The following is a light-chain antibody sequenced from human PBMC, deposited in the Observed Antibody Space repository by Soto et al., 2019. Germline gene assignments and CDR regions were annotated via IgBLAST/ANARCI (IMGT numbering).Light chain of an antibody. CDR1: QSVSSN. Sequence: EIVMTQSPGTLSVSPGERATLSCRASQSVSSNLAWYQQKPGQAPRLLIYGASTRATGIPARFSGSGSGTEFTLTTSSLQYEDFSIYYCQQYNNWSPRTFGQGTKVEIK. CDR3: QQYNNWSPRT. CDR2: GAS. J-gene: IGKJ1*01. V-gene: IGKV3-15*01.